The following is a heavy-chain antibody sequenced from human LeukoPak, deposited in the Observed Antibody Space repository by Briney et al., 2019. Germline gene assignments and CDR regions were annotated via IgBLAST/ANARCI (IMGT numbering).Heavy chain of an antibody. V-gene: IGHV4-59*01. CDR1: GGSISSYY. J-gene: IGHJ6*04. D-gene: IGHD2-15*01. Sequence: SETLSLTCTVSGGSISSYYWSWIRQPPGKGLEWIRYIYYSGSTNYNPSLKSRVTISVDTSKNQFSLKLSSVTAADTAVYYCARDPGCCSGGSCSDYYYYGMDVWGKGTTVTVSS. CDR2: IYYSGST. CDR3: ARDPGCCSGGSCSDYYYYGMDV.